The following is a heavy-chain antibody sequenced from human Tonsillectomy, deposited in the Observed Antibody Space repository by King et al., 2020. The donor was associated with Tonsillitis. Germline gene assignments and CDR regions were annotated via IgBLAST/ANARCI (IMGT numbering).Heavy chain of an antibody. D-gene: IGHD3-10*01. J-gene: IGHJ4*02. Sequence: QLVQSGAEVKKPGSSVKVSCKASGGTFSSYVISWVRQAPGQGLEWMGGIIPIFGTANYAQKFQGRVTITADESTSTAYMELSSLRSEDTAVYYCSRDWPGGSGSFGYWGQGTLVTVSS. CDR1: GGTFSSYV. V-gene: IGHV1-69*01. CDR3: SRDWPGGSGSFGY. CDR2: IIPIFGTA.